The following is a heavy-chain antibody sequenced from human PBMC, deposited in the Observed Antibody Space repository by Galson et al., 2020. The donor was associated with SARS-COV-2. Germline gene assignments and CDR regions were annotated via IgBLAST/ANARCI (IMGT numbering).Heavy chain of an antibody. J-gene: IGHJ4*02. D-gene: IGHD3-10*01. CDR2: IYYSGNT. V-gene: IGHV4-39*01. CDR3: ARITIIRGNMRWILYYFDR. Sequence: SETLSLTCTVSGGSFNSSDHYWGWIRQSPGKGLEWIGSIYYSGNTYYNPSLTSRATISVDASKNQFSLRLTSVTAADTALYFCARITIIRGNMRWILYYFDRWGQGTLVTVSS. CDR1: GGSFNSSDHY.